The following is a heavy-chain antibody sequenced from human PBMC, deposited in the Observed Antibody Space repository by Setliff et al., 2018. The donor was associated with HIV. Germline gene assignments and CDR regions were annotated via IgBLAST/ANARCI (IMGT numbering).Heavy chain of an antibody. CDR1: GYTLSELS. Sequence: VASVKVSCKVYGYTLSELSIHWVRQAPGKGLEWMGYFDPQDGETVYAQKFQGRVTLTSDTSISTAYMELSRLSSDDTAVYYCARGAYYYSDSYWGQGMVVTVSS. CDR3: ARGAYYYSDSY. D-gene: IGHD3-16*01. CDR2: FDPQDGET. J-gene: IGHJ4*02. V-gene: IGHV1-24*01.